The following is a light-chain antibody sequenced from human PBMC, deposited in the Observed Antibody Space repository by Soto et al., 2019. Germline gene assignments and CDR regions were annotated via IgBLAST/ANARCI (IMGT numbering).Light chain of an antibody. CDR1: QSISNY. CDR3: QETFRTPSFT. J-gene: IGKJ4*01. CDR2: AAS. V-gene: IGKV1-39*01. Sequence: DIQMTQSPSSLSASVGDGVTITCRASQSISNYVNWYQQKPGKAPKLLIYAASRLQSGVPSRFSGTGFRTDFTLTISSLQPEDFATYYCQETFRTPSFTFGGGTKVEI.